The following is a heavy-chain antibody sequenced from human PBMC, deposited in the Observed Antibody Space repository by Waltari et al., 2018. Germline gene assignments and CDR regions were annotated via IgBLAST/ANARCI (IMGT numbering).Heavy chain of an antibody. CDR1: GYSYTSYW. D-gene: IGHD2-2*01. V-gene: IGHV5-51*01. CDR2: IYPVDSDT. J-gene: IGHJ5*02. Sequence: EVQLVQSGAEVNKPGESLKISGRGSGYSYTSYWIGWVSQMPGKGLEWMGIIYPVDSDTRYSPSFQGQVTISADKSISTAYLQWSSLKASDTAMYYCARQDIVVVPAANNWFDPWGQGTLVTVSS. CDR3: ARQDIVVVPAANNWFDP.